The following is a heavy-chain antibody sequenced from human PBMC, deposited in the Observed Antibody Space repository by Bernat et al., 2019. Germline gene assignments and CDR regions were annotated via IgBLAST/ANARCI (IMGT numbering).Heavy chain of an antibody. CDR3: AVYYGSGKYYAHYYYYMDV. CDR2: IFHSGPI. V-gene: IGHV4-38-2*01. D-gene: IGHD3-10*01. J-gene: IGHJ6*03. CDR1: GYPISSGYY. Sequence: QVRLQESGPGLVKPSETLSLTCAVSGYPISSGYYWGWIRQPPGKGLEWIASIFHSGPIYYNPSLKSRVTISVDTSKNQLSLKLTSVTAADTAVYYCAVYYGSGKYYAHYYYYMDVWGKGTTVTVSS.